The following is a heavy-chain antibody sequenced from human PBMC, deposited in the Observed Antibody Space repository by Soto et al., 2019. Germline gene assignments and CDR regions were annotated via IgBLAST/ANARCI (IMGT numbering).Heavy chain of an antibody. Sequence: QVQLQQWGAGLLKPSETLSLTCAVYGGSFSGYYWSWIRQPPGKGLEWIGEINHSGSTNYNPSLKSRVPISVATSKNQFSLKLSSVTAADTAVYYCARARITMVRGVISGAYFQHWGQGTLVTVSS. D-gene: IGHD3-10*01. CDR2: INHSGST. J-gene: IGHJ1*01. V-gene: IGHV4-34*01. CDR1: GGSFSGYY. CDR3: ARARITMVRGVISGAYFQH.